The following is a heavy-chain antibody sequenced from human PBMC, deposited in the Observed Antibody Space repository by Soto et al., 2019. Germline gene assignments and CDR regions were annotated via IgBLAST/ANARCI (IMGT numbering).Heavy chain of an antibody. CDR2: IYYSGET. CDR1: GDSISRYY. J-gene: IGHJ6*02. V-gene: IGHV4-59*01. CDR3: ARDQGGEFLKGSGMDV. Sequence: QVQLRESGPGLVKPSETLSLTCTVSGDSISRYYWSWIRLSTGKGLEWIGYIYYSGETNYNPSVKSPVTISVDRTKNQFSLKLSSVTAADTAVYYCARDQGGEFLKGSGMDVWGQGTTVTVSS. D-gene: IGHD3-10*01.